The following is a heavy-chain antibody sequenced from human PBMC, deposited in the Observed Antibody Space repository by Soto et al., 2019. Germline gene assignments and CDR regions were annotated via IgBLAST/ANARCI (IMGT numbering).Heavy chain of an antibody. Sequence: PGGSLRLSCAASGFTFSSYGMHWVRQAPGKGLEWVAVISFNGSNKYYADSVKGRFTISRDNSKNTVYLQMNSLRAEDTAVYYCAKELRDRTGYCSSTICSHGMDVWGQGTTVTVSS. CDR3: AKELRDRTGYCSSTICSHGMDV. D-gene: IGHD2-2*01. J-gene: IGHJ6*02. CDR1: GFTFSSYG. V-gene: IGHV3-30*18. CDR2: ISFNGSNK.